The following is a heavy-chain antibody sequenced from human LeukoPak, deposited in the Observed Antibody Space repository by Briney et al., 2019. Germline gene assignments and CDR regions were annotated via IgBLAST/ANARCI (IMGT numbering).Heavy chain of an antibody. CDR3: AKGDCSSTSCLEGDAFDI. V-gene: IGHV3-30*18. D-gene: IGHD2-2*01. J-gene: IGHJ3*02. CDR2: ISYDGNNK. CDR1: GFTFSGYG. Sequence: GGSLRLSCAASGFTFSGYGMHWVRQAPGKGLEWVAVISYDGNNKDYADSVKGRFTISRDNSENTLSLQMNSLRAEDTAVYYCAKGDCSSTSCLEGDAFDIWGQGTMVTVSS.